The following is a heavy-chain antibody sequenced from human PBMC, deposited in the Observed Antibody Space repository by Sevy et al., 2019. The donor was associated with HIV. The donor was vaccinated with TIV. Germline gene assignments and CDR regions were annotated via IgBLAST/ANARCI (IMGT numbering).Heavy chain of an antibody. CDR3: VREGVGGYSYGFDY. V-gene: IGHV3-74*03. D-gene: IGHD5-18*01. CDR2: INSDGSST. J-gene: IGHJ4*02. CDR1: GFSFSIYW. Sequence: LSLTCAASGFSFSIYWMHWVRQVPGKGLVWVSRINSDGSSTTYADSVKGRFTFSRDNAKNTLFLEMNSLRVEDTAVYYCVREGVGGYSYGFDYWGQGTLVTVSS.